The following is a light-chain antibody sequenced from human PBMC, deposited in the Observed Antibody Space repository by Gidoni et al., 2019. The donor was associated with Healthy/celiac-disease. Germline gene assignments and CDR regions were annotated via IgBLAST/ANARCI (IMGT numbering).Light chain of an antibody. CDR1: QSLSSY. Sequence: DIQMTQSPSSLSASVGDRVTITCRASQSLSSYLNWYQQKPGKAPKLLIYAASSLQSGVPSRFSGSVSGTDLTLTISSLQPEDFATYYCQQSYSTPMYTFGQGTKLEIK. V-gene: IGKV1-39*01. CDR3: QQSYSTPMYT. J-gene: IGKJ2*01. CDR2: AAS.